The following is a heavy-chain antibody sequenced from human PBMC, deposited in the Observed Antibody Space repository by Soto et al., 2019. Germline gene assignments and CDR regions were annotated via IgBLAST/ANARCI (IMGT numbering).Heavy chain of an antibody. J-gene: IGHJ4*02. V-gene: IGHV4-30-4*01. CDR3: ASSELELRI. Sequence: QVQLQASGPGLVKPSQTLSLTCTVSGGSISSGAYYWSWIRQPPGKGLEWIGYIYYSGSTYYNPSLRSRVTISVDTSKNQSSLQLSAVTAADTAVYYCASSELELRIWGQGTLVTVSS. D-gene: IGHD1-7*01. CDR2: IYYSGST. CDR1: GGSISSGAYY.